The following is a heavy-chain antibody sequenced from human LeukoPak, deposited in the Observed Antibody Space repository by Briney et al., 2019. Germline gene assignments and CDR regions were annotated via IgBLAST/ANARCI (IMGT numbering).Heavy chain of an antibody. CDR3: ARRKASYDRYYFDY. CDR1: GGSISSSRYY. D-gene: IGHD1-26*01. Sequence: SETLSLTCTVSGGSISSSRYYWGWIRQPPGKGLEWIGSIYYSGSTYYNPSLKSRVTISVDTSKNQFSLKLSSVTAADTAVYYCARRKASYDRYYFDYWGQGTLVTVSS. V-gene: IGHV4-39*01. CDR2: IYYSGST. J-gene: IGHJ4*02.